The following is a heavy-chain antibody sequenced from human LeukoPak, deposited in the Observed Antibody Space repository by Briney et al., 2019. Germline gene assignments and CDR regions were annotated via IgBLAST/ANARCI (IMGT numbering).Heavy chain of an antibody. J-gene: IGHJ4*02. D-gene: IGHD4-17*01. CDR1: GGSFSGYY. Sequence: SETLSLTCAGCGGSFSGYYWSWIRQPPGKGLEWIGEMNHGGSTNNNTSLKSRVTISVDTSKNQFSLKLRSVTAADTAVYYCASGSGYGDYSMDYWGQGTLVTVSS. V-gene: IGHV4-34*01. CDR2: MNHGGST. CDR3: ASGSGYGDYSMDY.